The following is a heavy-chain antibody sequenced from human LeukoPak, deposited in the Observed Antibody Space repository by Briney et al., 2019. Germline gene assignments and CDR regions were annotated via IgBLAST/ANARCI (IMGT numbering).Heavy chain of an antibody. V-gene: IGHV4-59*01. J-gene: IGHJ4*02. Sequence: MASETLSLTCTVSGGSISSYYWSWIRQPPGKGLEWIGYIYYSGSTNYNPSLKSRVTISVDTSKNQFSLKLSSVTAADTAVYYCAREERSSGWRRSLFFDYWGQGTLVTVSS. CDR1: GGSISSYY. D-gene: IGHD6-19*01. CDR3: AREERSSGWRRSLFFDY. CDR2: IYYSGST.